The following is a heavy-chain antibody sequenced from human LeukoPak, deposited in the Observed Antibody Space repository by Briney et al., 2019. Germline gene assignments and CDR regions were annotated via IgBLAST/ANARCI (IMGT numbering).Heavy chain of an antibody. CDR2: IYYSGST. CDR3: ARDLVEGMDV. V-gene: IGHV4-59*01. CDR1: GGSISSYY. J-gene: IGHJ6*02. D-gene: IGHD2-2*01. Sequence: PSETLSLTCTVSGGSISSYYWSWIRQPPGRDWEWIGYIYYSGSTNYNPSLKSRVTISVDTSKNQFSLKLSSVTAADTAVYYCARDLVEGMDVWGQGTTVTVSS.